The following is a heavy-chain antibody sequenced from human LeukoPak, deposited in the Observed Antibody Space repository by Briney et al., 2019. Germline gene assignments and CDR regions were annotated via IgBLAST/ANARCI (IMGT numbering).Heavy chain of an antibody. CDR1: GFTFSTYA. J-gene: IGHJ4*02. CDR2: ISGSGGST. V-gene: IGHV3-23*01. Sequence: GGSLRLSCAASGFTFSTYAMSWVRQAPGKGLEWVSVISGSGGSTYYGDSVKGRFTISRDNAKNSLYLQMNSLRVEDTAIYYCSNKRDYWGQGALVTVSS. CDR3: SNKRDY.